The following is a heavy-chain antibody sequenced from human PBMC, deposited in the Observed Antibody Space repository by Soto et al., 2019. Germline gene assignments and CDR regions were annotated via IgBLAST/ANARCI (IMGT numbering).Heavy chain of an antibody. CDR2: IYQSGVT. CDR3: AGMPYTSGLRFDP. CDR1: GDSYSISAYS. V-gene: IGHV4-30-2*01. D-gene: IGHD6-19*01. J-gene: IGHJ5*02. Sequence: PSETLSLTCNMSGDSYSISAYSWSWIRQPPGKALQWIGFIYQSGVTSYNPSLASRVSISLDRSNNQCSLKLKSVTAADTAVYFCAGMPYTSGLRFDPLGPRILVTVS.